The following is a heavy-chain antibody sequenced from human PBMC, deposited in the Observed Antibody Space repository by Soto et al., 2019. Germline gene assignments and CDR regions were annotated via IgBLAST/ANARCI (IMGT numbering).Heavy chain of an antibody. D-gene: IGHD6-19*01. CDR3: AREVTPVAGPWYSDL. V-gene: IGHV3-30*09. Sequence: QVQLVESGGGVVQPGTALTLSCEGSGYTFNMHSIHWIRQIPGKGLEWVAVIGHNGDVKVYGDSVKGRFALSRDNSKNPVFLKMNSLTTADTAMYYCAREVTPVAGPWYSDLWGRGTLVSVSS. CDR2: IGHNGDVK. CDR1: GYTFNMHS. J-gene: IGHJ2*01.